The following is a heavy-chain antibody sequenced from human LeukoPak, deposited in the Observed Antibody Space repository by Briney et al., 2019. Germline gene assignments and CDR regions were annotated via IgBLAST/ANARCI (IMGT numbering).Heavy chain of an antibody. D-gene: IGHD6-13*01. CDR3: ARGPYSSNWYVDY. CDR1: GFTLTSYE. CDR2: ISRTGNSI. Sequence: GGSLRLSCAASGFTLTSYEMNWVRLAPGKGLEWISYISRTGNSIYYADFVKGRFTVSRDSAKNSLYLQMNSLRAEDTAVYYCARGPYSSNWYVDYWGQGTLVTVAS. V-gene: IGHV3-48*03. J-gene: IGHJ4*02.